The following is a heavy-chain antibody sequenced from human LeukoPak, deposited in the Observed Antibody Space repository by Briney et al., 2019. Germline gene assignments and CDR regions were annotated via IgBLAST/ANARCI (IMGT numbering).Heavy chain of an antibody. CDR1: GGSISSYY. CDR3: ARGPRKVSYYDSSDYRLDY. CDR2: MYYSGST. Sequence: PSETLSLTCTVSGGSISSYYWSWIRQPPGKGLEWIGYMYYSGSTNYNPSLKSRVTISIDTSKNQFSLKLSSVTAADTAVYYCARGPRKVSYYDSSDYRLDYWGQGTLVTVSS. J-gene: IGHJ4*02. D-gene: IGHD3-22*01. V-gene: IGHV4-59*01.